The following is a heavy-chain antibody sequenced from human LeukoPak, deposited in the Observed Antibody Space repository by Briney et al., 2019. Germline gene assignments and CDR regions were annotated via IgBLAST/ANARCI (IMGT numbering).Heavy chain of an antibody. CDR3: ARDRSDTAMGD. CDR2: INSDGSST. CDR1: GFTFSDAW. J-gene: IGHJ4*02. D-gene: IGHD5-18*01. Sequence: GGSLRLSCVASGFTFSDAWMSWVRQAPGKGLVWVSRINSDGSSTSYADSVKGRFTISRDNAKNTLYLQMNSLRAEDTAVYYCARDRSDTAMGDWGQGTLVTVSS. V-gene: IGHV3-74*01.